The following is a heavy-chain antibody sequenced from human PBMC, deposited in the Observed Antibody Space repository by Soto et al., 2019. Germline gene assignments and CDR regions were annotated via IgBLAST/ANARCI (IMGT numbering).Heavy chain of an antibody. V-gene: IGHV3-53*01. CDR1: GFSVSSNY. CDR3: ARHRHPRGTVGATSPLDP. J-gene: IGHJ5*02. Sequence: TGGSLRLSCAISGFSVSSNYLSWVRQAPGKGLEWVSVHYSGGSTYYADSVQGRFTISRDKSNNTLYLQMRRVRAEDTAVYFCARHRHPRGTVGATSPLDPWGQGTQVTVSP. D-gene: IGHD1-26*01. CDR2: HYSGGST.